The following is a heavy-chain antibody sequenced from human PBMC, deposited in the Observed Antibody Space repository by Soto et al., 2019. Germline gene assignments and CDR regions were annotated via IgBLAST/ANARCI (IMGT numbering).Heavy chain of an antibody. Sequence: ASVKVSCKASGYTFRDYDINWVRQATGQGLEWMGWMNPQSGKTGYAQKFQGRVTITRNTSTNTAYMELSSLRSEDTAVYYCARRIVPAAAGVGMDVWGQGTTVTVSS. CDR2: MNPQSGKT. D-gene: IGHD2-2*01. J-gene: IGHJ6*02. CDR3: ARRIVPAAAGVGMDV. V-gene: IGHV1-8*01. CDR1: GYTFRDYD.